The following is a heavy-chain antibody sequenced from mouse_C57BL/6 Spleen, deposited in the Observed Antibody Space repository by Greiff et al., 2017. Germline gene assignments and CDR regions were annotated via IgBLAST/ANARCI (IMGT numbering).Heavy chain of an antibody. D-gene: IGHD1-1*01. CDR3: ARYCGSSYDYAMDY. J-gene: IGHJ4*01. CDR2: IDPSDSYT. V-gene: IGHV1-69*01. CDR1: GYTFTSYW. Sequence: QVQLQQPGAELVMPGASVKLSCKASGYTFTSYWMHWVKQRPGQGLEWIGEIDPSDSYTNYNQKFKGKSTLTVDKSSSTAYMQLSSLTSEDSAVYYCARYCGSSYDYAMDYWGQGTSVTVSS.